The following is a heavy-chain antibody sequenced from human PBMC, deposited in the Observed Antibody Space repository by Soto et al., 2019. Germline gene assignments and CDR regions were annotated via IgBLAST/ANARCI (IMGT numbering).Heavy chain of an antibody. V-gene: IGHV5-10-1*01. D-gene: IGHD2-15*01. Sequence: GESLKISCKGSGYSFTSYWISWVRQMPGKGLEWMGRIDPSDSYTNYSPSFQGHVTISADKSISTAYLQWSSLKASDTAMYYCASLYCSGGSCHSYYYYGMDVWGQGTTDTVSS. J-gene: IGHJ6*02. CDR1: GYSFTSYW. CDR3: ASLYCSGGSCHSYYYYGMDV. CDR2: IDPSDSYT.